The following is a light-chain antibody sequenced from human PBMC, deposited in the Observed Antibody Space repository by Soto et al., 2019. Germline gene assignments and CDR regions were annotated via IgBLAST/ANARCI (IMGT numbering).Light chain of an antibody. Sequence: DIQMTQSPSTLSASVGDRVTITCRASQSVSPWLAWYQQKPGKAPHLLIYMVSTLESGVPSRFSSSGSGTEFTLTISGLQPDDSATYYCQHYNSYSSFGQGTKVEIK. CDR2: MVS. V-gene: IGKV1-5*03. CDR3: QHYNSYSS. J-gene: IGKJ1*01. CDR1: QSVSPW.